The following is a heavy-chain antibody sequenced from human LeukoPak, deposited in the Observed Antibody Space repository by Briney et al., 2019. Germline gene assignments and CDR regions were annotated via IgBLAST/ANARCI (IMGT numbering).Heavy chain of an antibody. CDR3: AKDQGGSSWVRYYGMDV. Sequence: GGSLRLSCAASGFTFSSYAMSWVRQAPGKGLEWVSAISGSGGSTYYADSVKGRFTISRDNSKNTLYLQMNSLRADDTAVYYCAKDQGGSSWVRYYGMDVWGKGTTVTVSS. CDR1: GFTFSSYA. CDR2: ISGSGGST. J-gene: IGHJ6*04. D-gene: IGHD6-13*01. V-gene: IGHV3-23*01.